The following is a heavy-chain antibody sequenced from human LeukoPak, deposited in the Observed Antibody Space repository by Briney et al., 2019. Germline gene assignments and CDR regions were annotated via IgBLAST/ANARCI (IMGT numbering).Heavy chain of an antibody. CDR1: GFSFSTYW. J-gene: IGHJ6*02. V-gene: IGHV3-74*01. CDR2: INSDGSGT. CDR3: ARAPFTTGQVRYFYYGMDV. D-gene: IGHD1-1*01. Sequence: GGSLRLSCAASGFSFSTYWMHWVRQAPGKGLVWVSRINSDGSGTDYADSVKGRFSISRDNGKNTVYLQMNSLRAEDTAVYYCARAPFTTGQVRYFYYGMDVWGQGTTVIVSS.